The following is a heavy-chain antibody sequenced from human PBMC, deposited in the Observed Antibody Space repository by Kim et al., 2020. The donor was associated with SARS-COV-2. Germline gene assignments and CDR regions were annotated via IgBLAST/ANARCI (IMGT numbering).Heavy chain of an antibody. D-gene: IGHD3-10*01. J-gene: IGHJ6*02. Sequence: SARGRFTISRDNSKNTLYLQMNSLRAEDTAVYFCAKGGSHYYGSGACGLDVWGQGTTVTVSS. CDR3: AKGGSHYYGSGACGLDV. V-gene: IGHV3-23*01.